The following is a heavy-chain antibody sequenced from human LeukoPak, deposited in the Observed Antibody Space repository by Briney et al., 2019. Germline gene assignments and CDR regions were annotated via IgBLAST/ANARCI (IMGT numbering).Heavy chain of an antibody. D-gene: IGHD3-10*01. J-gene: IGHJ6*02. Sequence: GGSLRLSCAASGFTFSSYEMNWVRQAPGKGLEWVSYISSSGSTIYYADSVKGRFTISRDNAKNSLYLQMNSLRAEDTAVYYCARDLIAVLDYYGSSYYYGMDVWGQGTTVTVSS. CDR3: ARDLIAVLDYYGSSYYYGMDV. V-gene: IGHV3-48*03. CDR2: ISSSGSTI. CDR1: GFTFSSYE.